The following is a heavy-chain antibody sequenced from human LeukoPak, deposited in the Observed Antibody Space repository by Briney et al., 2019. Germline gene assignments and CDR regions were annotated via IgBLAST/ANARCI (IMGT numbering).Heavy chain of an antibody. D-gene: IGHD6-13*01. CDR1: GFTFSNYN. CDR3: ARDSQAVGTDFDY. J-gene: IGHJ4*02. Sequence: PGGSLRLSCAASGFTFSNYNMNWVRQAPGKGLEWVSSISSSSSYITYADSVKGRFTISRDNAKNSLYLQMHSLRAEDTAVYYCARDSQAVGTDFDYWGQGTLVTVSS. CDR2: ISSSSSYI. V-gene: IGHV3-21*01.